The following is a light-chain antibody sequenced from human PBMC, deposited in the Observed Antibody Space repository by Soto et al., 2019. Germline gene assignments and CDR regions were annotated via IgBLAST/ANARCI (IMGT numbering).Light chain of an antibody. CDR1: SSDVGGYNY. V-gene: IGLV2-14*03. J-gene: IGLJ2*01. CDR2: DVS. Sequence: QSVLTQPASVSGSPGQSITISCTGTSSDVGGYNYVSWYQQHPGKAPKLMIYDVSNRPSGVSNRFSGSKSGNTASLTISGLPTEDEDDYYCSSYTSSNTLEVFGGGTKLTVL. CDR3: SSYTSSNTLEV.